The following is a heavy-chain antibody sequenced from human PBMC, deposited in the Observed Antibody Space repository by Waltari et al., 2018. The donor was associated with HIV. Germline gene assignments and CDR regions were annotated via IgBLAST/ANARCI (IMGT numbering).Heavy chain of an antibody. J-gene: IGHJ4*02. D-gene: IGHD2-2*01. Sequence: QVQLVESRGGVVQPGRSLRLSCAASGFSFNNYGMHWVRQAPGKGLEWVAVIWSEGTNKFYAGSVKGRFSISRDNSKNTLYLQMNSLRADDTALYYCARDDYVTSSIDYWGQGTLVTVSS. CDR3: ARDDYVTSSIDY. V-gene: IGHV3-33*01. CDR2: IWSEGTNK. CDR1: GFSFNNYG.